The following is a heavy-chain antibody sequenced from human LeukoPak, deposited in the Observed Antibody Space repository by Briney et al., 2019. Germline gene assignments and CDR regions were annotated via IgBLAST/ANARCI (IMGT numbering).Heavy chain of an antibody. CDR2: ISSSSSYI. CDR1: GFTFSSYS. D-gene: IGHD5-18*01. Sequence: GGSLRLSCAASGFTFSSYSMNWVRQAPGKGLEWVSSISSSSSYIYYADSVKGRFTISRDNAKNSLYLQMNSLRAEDTAVYYCARVSGTATYFDYWGQGTLVTVSS. CDR3: ARVSGTATYFDY. J-gene: IGHJ4*02. V-gene: IGHV3-21*01.